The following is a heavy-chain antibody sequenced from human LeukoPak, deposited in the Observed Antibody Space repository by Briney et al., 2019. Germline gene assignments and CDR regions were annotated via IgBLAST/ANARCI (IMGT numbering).Heavy chain of an antibody. V-gene: IGHV1-2*02. D-gene: IGHD4-17*01. CDR2: INPNNGDT. J-gene: IGHJ5*02. CDR3: ARVRDDYGDYGWFDP. Sequence: ASVKVSCKASGYSLPAKFMHWVRQAPGQGLEWMGWINPNNGDTTYTQKFQGRVTITRDTSASTAYMELSSLRSEDMAVYYCARVRDDYGDYGWFDPWGQGTLVTVSS. CDR1: GYSLPAKF.